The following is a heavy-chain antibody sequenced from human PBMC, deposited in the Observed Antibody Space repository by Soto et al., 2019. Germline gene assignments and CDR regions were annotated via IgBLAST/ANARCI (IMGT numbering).Heavy chain of an antibody. Sequence: PGESLKISCKGSGYSFTSYWIGWVRQMPGKGLEWMGIIYPGDSDTRYSPSFQGRVTISADKSISTAYLQWSSLKASDTAMYYCARLVVDDYGDSGPRIDAFDIWGQGTMVTVSS. D-gene: IGHD4-17*01. CDR2: IYPGDSDT. CDR1: GYSFTSYW. V-gene: IGHV5-51*01. J-gene: IGHJ3*02. CDR3: ARLVVDDYGDSGPRIDAFDI.